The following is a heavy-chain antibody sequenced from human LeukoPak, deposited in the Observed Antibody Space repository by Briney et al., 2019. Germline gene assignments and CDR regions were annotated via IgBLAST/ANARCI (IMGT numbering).Heavy chain of an antibody. Sequence: PGGSLRLPCVASGFTFSDYYMSWIRQAPGKGLEWISYISSSASSRYYADSVKGRFTISRDNAKNSLYLQMNSLRAEDTAVYYCAREAVDSLDYYYGMDVWGQGTTVTVSS. J-gene: IGHJ6*02. V-gene: IGHV3-11*01. CDR1: GFTFSDYY. CDR2: ISSSASSR. CDR3: AREAVDSLDYYYGMDV. D-gene: IGHD3-9*01.